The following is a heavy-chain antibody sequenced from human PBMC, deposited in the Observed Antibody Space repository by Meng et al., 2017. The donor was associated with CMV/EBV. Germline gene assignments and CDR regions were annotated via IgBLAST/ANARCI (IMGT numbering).Heavy chain of an antibody. V-gene: IGHV1-18*01. Sequence: VRVVQSGAEVKKPGAPVKVSCKVSGYTFTRYGITWVRQAPGQGLEWMGWISAYNGNTNYAQKLQGRVTMTTDTSTSTAYMELSSLRSDDTAVYYCARGVGAELDAEYFQHWGQGTLVTVSS. J-gene: IGHJ1*01. CDR3: ARGVGAELDAEYFQH. D-gene: IGHD1-26*01. CDR1: GYTFTRYG. CDR2: ISAYNGNT.